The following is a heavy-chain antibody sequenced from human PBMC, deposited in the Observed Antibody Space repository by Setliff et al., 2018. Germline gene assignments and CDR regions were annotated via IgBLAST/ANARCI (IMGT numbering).Heavy chain of an antibody. V-gene: IGHV3-23*01. CDR3: AKDLLILNTIVVMGGF. CDR2: TSFSGDNT. CDR1: GFTFSNYA. Sequence: PSETLSLSCAASGFTFSNYAIIWVRQAPGKGLEWVSTTSFSGDNTYYADSLKGRFTISRDNSKNTLYLQMNSLRAEDTAVYYCAKDLLILNTIVVMGGFWGQGTLVTVSS. D-gene: IGHD2-21*01. J-gene: IGHJ4*02.